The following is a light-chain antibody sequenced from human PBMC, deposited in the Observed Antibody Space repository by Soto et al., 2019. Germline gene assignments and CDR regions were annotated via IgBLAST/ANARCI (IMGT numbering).Light chain of an antibody. Sequence: QSALTQPASVSGSPGQSITISCTGTSSDVGGYDFFSWYQQHPGKTPKLMIYQVRNRPSGVSDRFSGSKSGNTASLTISGLHAEDEADYYRSSYTSSSAFLYLFGTGTKLTVL. J-gene: IGLJ1*01. CDR2: QVR. CDR1: SSDVGGYDF. V-gene: IGLV2-14*01. CDR3: SSYTSSSAFLYL.